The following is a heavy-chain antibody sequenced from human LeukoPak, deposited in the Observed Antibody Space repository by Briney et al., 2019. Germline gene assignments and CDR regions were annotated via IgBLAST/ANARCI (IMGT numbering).Heavy chain of an antibody. Sequence: PGGSLRLSYAASGFTFSSYAMHWVRQAPGKGLEWVAVISYDGSNKYYADSVKGRFTISRENAKNSLYLQMNSLRAGDTAVYYCARSWGLWFGESTINYGMDVWGQGTTVTVSS. J-gene: IGHJ6*02. V-gene: IGHV3-30*14. CDR2: ISYDGSNK. CDR1: GFTFSSYA. CDR3: ARSWGLWFGESTINYGMDV. D-gene: IGHD3-10*01.